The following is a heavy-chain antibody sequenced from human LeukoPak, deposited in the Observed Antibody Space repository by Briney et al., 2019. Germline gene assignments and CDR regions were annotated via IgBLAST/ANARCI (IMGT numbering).Heavy chain of an antibody. CDR1: GFTFDDYG. Sequence: GGSLRLSCAASGFTFDDYGMSWVRQAPGKGLEWVSGINWNGGSTGYADSVKGRFTISRDNAKNSLYLQMNRLRAEDTALYYCARDADVDTAMVFFDYWGQGTLVTVSS. CDR3: ARDADVDTAMVFFDY. CDR2: INWNGGST. V-gene: IGHV3-20*04. J-gene: IGHJ4*02. D-gene: IGHD5-18*01.